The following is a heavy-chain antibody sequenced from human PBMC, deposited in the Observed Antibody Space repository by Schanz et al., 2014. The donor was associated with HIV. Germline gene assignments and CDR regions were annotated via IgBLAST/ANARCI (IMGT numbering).Heavy chain of an antibody. CDR1: GFTFRSYG. J-gene: IGHJ3*01. D-gene: IGHD3-22*01. V-gene: IGHV3-21*04. CDR2: ISATGAYI. Sequence: VQLVESGGGVVQPGRSLRLSCAASGFTFRSYGMHWVRQAPGKGLEWVAFISATGAYIYYADSVKGRFTISRDNAQKSLFLQMNSLRDEDTAMYYCTRDAFYYDSPFDFWGQGTMVTVSS. CDR3: TRDAFYYDSPFDF.